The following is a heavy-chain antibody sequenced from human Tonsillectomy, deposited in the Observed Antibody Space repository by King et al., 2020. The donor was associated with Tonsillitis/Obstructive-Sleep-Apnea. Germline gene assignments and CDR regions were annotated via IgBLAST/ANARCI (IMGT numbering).Heavy chain of an antibody. Sequence: VQLVESGGGLVQPGGSLRLSCAASDFTFSTYWMHWVRQVPGKGLVWVSRINSDGTSTTYADSVKGRFTISRDNAKNTVYLKMNSLRAEDTAVYYCARVYCTSTSCFYWYFDLWGRGTLVTVSP. CDR3: ARVYCTSTSCFYWYFDL. CDR1: DFTFSTYW. CDR2: INSDGTST. V-gene: IGHV3-74*01. J-gene: IGHJ2*01. D-gene: IGHD2-2*01.